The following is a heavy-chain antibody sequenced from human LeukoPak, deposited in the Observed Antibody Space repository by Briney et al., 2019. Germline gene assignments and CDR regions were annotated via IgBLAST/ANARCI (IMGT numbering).Heavy chain of an antibody. CDR1: GFTFSNAW. CDR3: TRDPYYYDSSGYYYARYYFDY. V-gene: IGHV3-15*01. D-gene: IGHD3-22*01. Sequence: PGGSLRLSCAAPGFTFSNAWMSWVRQAPGKGLEWVGRIKSKTDGWTTDSAEAVKGRFTISRDDSKNTLYLQMNSLKTEDTAVHYCTRDPYYYDSSGYYYARYYFDYWGQGTLVTVSS. J-gene: IGHJ4*02. CDR2: IKSKTDGWTT.